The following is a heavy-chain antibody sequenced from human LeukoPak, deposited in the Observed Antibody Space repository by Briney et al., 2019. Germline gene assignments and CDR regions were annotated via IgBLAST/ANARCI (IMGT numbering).Heavy chain of an antibody. D-gene: IGHD3-10*01. CDR1: GFTFSSYG. V-gene: IGHV3-30*18. Sequence: PGRSLRLPCAASGFTFSSYGMHWVRQAPGKGLEWVAVISYDGSNKYYADSVKGRFTISRDNSKNTLYLQMNSLRAEDTAVYYCAKDLLLLWFGGNYYYYYGMDVWGKGTTVTVSS. CDR3: AKDLLLLWFGGNYYYYYGMDV. J-gene: IGHJ6*04. CDR2: ISYDGSNK.